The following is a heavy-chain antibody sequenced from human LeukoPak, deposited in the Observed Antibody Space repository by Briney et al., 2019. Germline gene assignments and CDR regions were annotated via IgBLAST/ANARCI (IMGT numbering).Heavy chain of an antibody. V-gene: IGHV1-24*01. CDR3: ATLPPLGCSGGSCYLYYFDY. J-gene: IGHJ4*02. CDR1: GYTLTELS. Sequence: ASVKVSCKVSGYTLTELSMHWVRQAPGKGIEWMGGFDPEDGETIYAQKFQGRVTMTEDTSTDTAYMELSSLRSEDTAVYYCATLPPLGCSGGSCYLYYFDYWGQGTLVTVSS. D-gene: IGHD2-15*01. CDR2: FDPEDGET.